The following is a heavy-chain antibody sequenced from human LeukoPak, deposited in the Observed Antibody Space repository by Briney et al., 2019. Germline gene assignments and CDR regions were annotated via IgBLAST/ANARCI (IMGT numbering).Heavy chain of an antibody. CDR1: GFTFSSYG. D-gene: IGHD1-26*01. J-gene: IGHJ4*02. Sequence: QTGGSLRLSCAASGFTFSSYGMSWVRQAPGKGLEYVSAISSNGGSTYYANSVKGRFTISRDNSKNTLYLQMGSLRAEDMAVYYCARMVGATNWGQGTLVTVSS. V-gene: IGHV3-64*01. CDR3: ARMVGATN. CDR2: ISSNGGST.